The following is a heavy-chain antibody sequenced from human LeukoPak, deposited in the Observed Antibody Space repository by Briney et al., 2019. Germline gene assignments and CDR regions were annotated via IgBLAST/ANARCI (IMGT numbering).Heavy chain of an antibody. Sequence: SETLSLTCTVSGGSISSSGYYWGWIRQPPGKGLEWIGSIYYSGGNYYNPSLSSRVTISVDTSKNQFSLRLSSVTAADAAVYYCARGPYYFDSWGPGTLVTVSS. CDR1: GGSISSSGYY. V-gene: IGHV4-39*07. CDR3: ARGPYYFDS. J-gene: IGHJ4*02. CDR2: IYYSGGN.